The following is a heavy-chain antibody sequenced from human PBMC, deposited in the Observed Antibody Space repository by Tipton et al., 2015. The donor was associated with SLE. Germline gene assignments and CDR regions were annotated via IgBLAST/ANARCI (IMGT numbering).Heavy chain of an antibody. J-gene: IGHJ3*02. CDR3: ARLTGEYAFDI. D-gene: IGHD7-27*01. CDR2: INPSGGST. CDR1: GYTFTSYY. V-gene: IGHV1-46*01. Sequence: QVQLVQSGAEVKKPGASVKVSCKASGYTFTSYYMHWVRQAPGQGLEWMGIINPSGGSTSYAQKFQGRVTMTRDTSTSTVYMELSILRSEDTAVYYCARLTGEYAFDIWGQGTMVTVSS.